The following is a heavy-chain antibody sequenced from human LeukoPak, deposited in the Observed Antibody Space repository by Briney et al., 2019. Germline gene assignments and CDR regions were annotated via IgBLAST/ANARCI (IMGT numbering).Heavy chain of an antibody. V-gene: IGHV3-48*01. CDR1: GFTFSSYS. CDR2: ISSSSSTI. D-gene: IGHD3-10*01. Sequence: GGSLRLSCAASGFTFSSYSMNWVRQAPGKGLEWVSYISSSSSTIYYADSVKGRFTISRDNAKNSLYLQMNSLRAEDTAVYYCARDKDRGISDYWGQGTLVTVSS. J-gene: IGHJ4*02. CDR3: ARDKDRGISDY.